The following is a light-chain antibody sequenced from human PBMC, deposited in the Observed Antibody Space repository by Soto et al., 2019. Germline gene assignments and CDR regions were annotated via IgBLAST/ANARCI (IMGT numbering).Light chain of an antibody. CDR1: QDVNID. J-gene: IGKJ3*01. CDR2: TAS. Sequence: EIVLPQSTATLSVSPGERATLSCRASQDVNIDLVWYQQKPGQAPKLLMFTASARATGIPARFTGGGSETDFTLTISSPQPEDSAVYYCQQFNTWPFTFGPGTKVEIK. V-gene: IGKV3D-15*01. CDR3: QQFNTWPFT.